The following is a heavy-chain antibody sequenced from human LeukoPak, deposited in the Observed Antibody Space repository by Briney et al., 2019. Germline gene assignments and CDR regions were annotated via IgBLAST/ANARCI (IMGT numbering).Heavy chain of an antibody. D-gene: IGHD3-16*01. V-gene: IGHV3-48*04. CDR3: AGRSFEGFDY. J-gene: IGHJ4*02. CDR1: GFDFGAFG. Sequence: GGSLRLSCVVSGFDFGAFGMNWVRQAPGKGLEWISYTADGSATKYYADSVKGRFIISRDNAKKSLYLRMNSLRAEDTAVYYCAGRSFEGFDYWGQGTLVTVSS. CDR2: TADGSATK.